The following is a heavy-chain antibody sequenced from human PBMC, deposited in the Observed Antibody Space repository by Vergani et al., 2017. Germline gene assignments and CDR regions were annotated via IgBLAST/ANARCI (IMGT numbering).Heavy chain of an antibody. J-gene: IGHJ4*02. D-gene: IGHD6-19*01. Sequence: EVQLLESGGGLVQPGGSLRLSCAASGFTFSSYAMSWVRQVPGKGLEWVSGISGSGGNTYYANSVKGRFTISRDNAKNSLYLEMNSLRVEDTAVYFCARSLVAGKGGYWGQGTLVTVSS. V-gene: IGHV3-23*01. CDR1: GFTFSSYA. CDR3: ARSLVAGKGGY. CDR2: ISGSGGNT.